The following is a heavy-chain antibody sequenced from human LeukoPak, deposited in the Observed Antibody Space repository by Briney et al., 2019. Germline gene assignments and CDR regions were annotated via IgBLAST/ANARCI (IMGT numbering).Heavy chain of an antibody. CDR1: GGSFSGYY. V-gene: IGHV4-34*01. J-gene: IGHJ4*02. CDR3: ARLGGYYDPPGY. Sequence: SETLSLTCAVYGGSFSGYYWTWIRQPPGKGLEWIGEINHSGSTNYSPSLKSRVTISIDTSKNQFSLKLSSVTVADTAVYYCARLGGYYDPPGYWGQGTLVTVSS. D-gene: IGHD3-22*01. CDR2: INHSGST.